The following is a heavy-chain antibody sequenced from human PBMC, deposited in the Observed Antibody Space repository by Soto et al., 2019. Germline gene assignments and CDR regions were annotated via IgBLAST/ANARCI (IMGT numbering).Heavy chain of an antibody. CDR2: IYHSGRT. J-gene: IGHJ5*02. D-gene: IGHD2-21*01. V-gene: IGHV4-31*03. Sequence: QVQLQESGPGLVKPSQTLSLTCTVSGDSISRGGYYWNWIRQHPRKGLEWIGYIYHSGRTNYNPSRKSRVTISVDTSKNQLSLELSDVTAADTAVYYCARDGAGAYGLGWFDPWGQGILVTVSS. CDR3: ARDGAGAYGLGWFDP. CDR1: GDSISRGGYY.